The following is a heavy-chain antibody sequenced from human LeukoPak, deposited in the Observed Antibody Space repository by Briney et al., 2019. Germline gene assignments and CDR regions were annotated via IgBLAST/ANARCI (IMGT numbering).Heavy chain of an antibody. V-gene: IGHV1-2*02. J-gene: IGHJ4*02. CDR2: INPNSGGT. D-gene: IGHD3-22*01. Sequence: ASVKVSCKASGYTFTGYYMHWVRQAPGQGLEWMGWINPNSGGTNYAQKFQGRVTMTRDTSISTAYMELRSLRSDDTAVYYCARVPRGYYDSSGSFDYWGQGTLVTVSS. CDR1: GYTFTGYY. CDR3: ARVPRGYYDSSGSFDY.